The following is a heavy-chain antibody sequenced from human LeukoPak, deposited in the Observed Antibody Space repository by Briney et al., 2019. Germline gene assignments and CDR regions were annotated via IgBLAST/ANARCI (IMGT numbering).Heavy chain of an antibody. J-gene: IGHJ6*03. D-gene: IGHD3-16*01. CDR2: IYTTGST. V-gene: IGHV4-4*07. CDR3: ARGGHFFDV. CDR1: GGSISSYY. Sequence: SETLSLTCTVSGGSISSYYWSWLRQPAGKGLECLGVIYTTGSTNYNPSLKSRVTVSRDTSKNQFSLKLTSVPAADTAVYYCARGGHFFDVWGKGTTVTVSS.